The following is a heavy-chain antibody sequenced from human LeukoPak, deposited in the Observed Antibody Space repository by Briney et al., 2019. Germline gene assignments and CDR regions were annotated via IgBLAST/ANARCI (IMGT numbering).Heavy chain of an antibody. CDR2: INPSGGST. D-gene: IGHD6-6*01. Sequence: ASVGVSCKASGYTFTSYYMHWVRQAPGQGLEWMGIINPSGGSTSYAQKSQGRVTMTRDTSTSTVYMELSSLRSEDTAVYYCGRAARPRYYYYGMDVWGQGTTVTVSS. CDR1: GYTFTSYY. CDR3: GRAARPRYYYYGMDV. J-gene: IGHJ6*02. V-gene: IGHV1-46*01.